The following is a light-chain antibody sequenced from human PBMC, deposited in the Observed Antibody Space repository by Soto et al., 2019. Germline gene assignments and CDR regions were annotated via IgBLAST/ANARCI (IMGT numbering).Light chain of an antibody. CDR2: DNN. Sequence: QSVLTQPPSASGTLGQRVTISCSGSTSNIGTNSVNWYQHLPATAPNLLIYDNNQRPSEVPDRFSGSRSGTSATLDISGLQFEDEAAYFCATWDDNLNIWVFGAGTKLTVL. J-gene: IGLJ3*02. V-gene: IGLV1-44*01. CDR3: ATWDDNLNIWV. CDR1: TSNIGTNS.